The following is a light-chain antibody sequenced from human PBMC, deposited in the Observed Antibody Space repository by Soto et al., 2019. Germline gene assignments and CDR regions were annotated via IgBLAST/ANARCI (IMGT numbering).Light chain of an antibody. CDR1: QSVSSY. CDR3: QQRSNWPPGT. J-gene: IGKJ4*01. V-gene: IGKV3-11*01. Sequence: EIVLTQSPATLSLSPGERATLSCRASQSVSSYLAWYQQKPDPAPRLLIYDASNRATGIPARFSGSGSGTDFTLTISSLEPEDFAVYYCQQRSNWPPGTFGGGTKVEIK. CDR2: DAS.